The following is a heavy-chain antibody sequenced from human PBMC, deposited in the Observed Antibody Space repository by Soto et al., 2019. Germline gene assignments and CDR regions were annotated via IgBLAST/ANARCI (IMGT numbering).Heavy chain of an antibody. D-gene: IGHD2-15*01. J-gene: IGHJ4*02. CDR1: GGSITSYY. CDR2: INNSGNT. Sequence: SETLSLTCTVSGGSITSYYWSWIRQPPGKGLEWIGYINNSGNTNYNPSLKSRVTISVDTSTNQFSLKLSSVTAADTAVYYCARQPALYCSGGSCYLDYWGQGTLVTAPQ. CDR3: ARQPALYCSGGSCYLDY. V-gene: IGHV4-59*12.